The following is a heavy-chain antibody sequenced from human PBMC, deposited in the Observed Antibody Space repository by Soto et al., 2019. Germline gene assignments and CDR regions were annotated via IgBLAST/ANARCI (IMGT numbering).Heavy chain of an antibody. D-gene: IGHD4-17*01. V-gene: IGHV4-59*01. J-gene: IGHJ4*02. CDR1: NGSLSSNY. CDR3: ARSFTVPVDFFDS. CDR2: IYYSGST. Sequence: PSETLSLTCTVSNGSLSSNYWSWIRQSPGKGLEWIGNIYYSGSTNYNPSLKSRVTMSVDTSKNQFTLKLSSVTAADTGVYFCARSFTVPVDFFDSWGQGTLVTVSS.